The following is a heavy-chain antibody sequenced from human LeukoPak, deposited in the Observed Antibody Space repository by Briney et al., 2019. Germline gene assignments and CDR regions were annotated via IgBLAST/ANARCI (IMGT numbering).Heavy chain of an antibody. V-gene: IGHV5-51*01. CDR1: GYSFTSYW. CDR3: ATHGRLYCSGGSCFSSSKYLDY. D-gene: IGHD2-15*01. CDR2: IYPGDSDT. Sequence: GGSLKISCKGSGYSFTSYWIGRVRQMPGKSLGCVGIIYPGDSDTRYSPSFQGQVSNSAHKSISTAPVQWSSHQASDTAIYYCATHGRLYCSGGSCFSSSKYLDYWGQGTLVTVSS. J-gene: IGHJ4*02.